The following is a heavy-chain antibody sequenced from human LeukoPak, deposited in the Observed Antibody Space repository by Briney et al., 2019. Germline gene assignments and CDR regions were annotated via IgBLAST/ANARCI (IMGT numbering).Heavy chain of an antibody. CDR1: GFTFSSYS. D-gene: IGHD3-10*01. J-gene: IGHJ6*03. CDR3: ARGARLTMVRGVIRYYYMDV. CDR2: ITSSSSYI. Sequence: GGSLRLSCAASGFTFSSYSMNWVRQSPGKGLEWVSSITSSSSYIYHADSVKGRFTISRDNSKNTLYLQMNILRAEDTAVYFCARGARLTMVRGVIRYYYMDVWGKGTTVTISS. V-gene: IGHV3-21*04.